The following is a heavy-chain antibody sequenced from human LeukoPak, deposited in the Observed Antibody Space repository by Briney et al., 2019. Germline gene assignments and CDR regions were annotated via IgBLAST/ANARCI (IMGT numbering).Heavy chain of an antibody. CDR1: GGSIRSTTW. CDR2: ISLTGAP. D-gene: IGHD1-26*01. Sequence: SETLSLTCGVSGGSIRSTTWWSWVRQPPGQGLEWIGEISLTGAPTYNTSLNGRVTMSLDESGNHLSLDLTSVAAADTAIYYCSRESGAFCPFGYWGQGTLVIVPP. J-gene: IGHJ4*02. V-gene: IGHV4/OR15-8*01. CDR3: SRESGAFCPFGY.